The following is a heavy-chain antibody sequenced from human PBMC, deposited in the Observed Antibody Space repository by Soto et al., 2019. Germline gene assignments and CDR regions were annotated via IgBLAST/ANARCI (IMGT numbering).Heavy chain of an antibody. CDR2: ISGSGGST. CDR3: AKDNIVVVPAAIDYYYYMDV. D-gene: IGHD2-2*01. CDR1: GFTFSSYA. V-gene: IGHV3-23*01. J-gene: IGHJ6*03. Sequence: GGSLRLSCAASGFTFSSYAMSWVRQAPGKGLEWVSTISGSGGSTYYADSVKGRFTISRDNSKNTLYLQMNSLRAEDTAVYYCAKDNIVVVPAAIDYYYYMDVWGKGTTVTVSS.